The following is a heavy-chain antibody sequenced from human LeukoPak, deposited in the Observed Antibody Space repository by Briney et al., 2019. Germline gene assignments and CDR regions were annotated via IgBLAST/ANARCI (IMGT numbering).Heavy chain of an antibody. Sequence: GGSLRLSCAASGFAFNNYAMCWVRQAPGKGLQCVSSISVSGSSTYSADYVRGRFTISRDNSKNTLYLQMDSLRVADTAVYYRARVFSLSADYFDYWGQGSLVTVSS. CDR2: ISVSGSST. D-gene: IGHD3-9*01. CDR3: ARVFSLSADYFDY. V-gene: IGHV3-23*01. CDR1: GFAFNNYA. J-gene: IGHJ4*02.